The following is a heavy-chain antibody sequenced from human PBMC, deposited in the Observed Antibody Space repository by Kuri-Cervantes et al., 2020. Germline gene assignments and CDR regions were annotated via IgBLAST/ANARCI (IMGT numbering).Heavy chain of an antibody. CDR3: ARDRRAGSSGWYGTDY. D-gene: IGHD6-19*01. Sequence: SVKVSCKASGYTFTSYYMHWVRQAPGQGLEWMGGIIPIFGTANYAQKFQGRVTITADESTSTAYMELSSLRSEDTAVYYCARDRRAGSSGWYGTDYWGQGTLVTVSS. CDR2: IIPIFGTA. V-gene: IGHV1-69*13. J-gene: IGHJ4*02. CDR1: GYTFTSYY.